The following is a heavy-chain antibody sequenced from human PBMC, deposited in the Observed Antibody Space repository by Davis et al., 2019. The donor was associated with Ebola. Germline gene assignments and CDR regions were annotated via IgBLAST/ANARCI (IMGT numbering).Heavy chain of an antibody. CDR2: IRTNSEGTT. V-gene: IGHV3-48*01. D-gene: IGHD6-19*01. Sequence: GESLKISCAASGFTFSNYPMNWVRQAPGKGLEWISNIRTNSEGTTKHAESVKGRFTISRDNSKNTLYLQMNSLRAEDTAVYYCAKDWAAAVAGDYWGQGTLVTVSS. CDR3: AKDWAAAVAGDY. CDR1: GFTFSNYP. J-gene: IGHJ4*02.